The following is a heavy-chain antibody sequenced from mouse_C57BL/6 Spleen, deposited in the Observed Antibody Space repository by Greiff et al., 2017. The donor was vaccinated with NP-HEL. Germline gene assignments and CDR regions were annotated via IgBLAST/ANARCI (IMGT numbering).Heavy chain of an antibody. D-gene: IGHD1-1*01. CDR2: IYPGDGDT. CDR3: ASPLYYGSSYGYFDY. J-gene: IGHJ2*01. V-gene: IGHV1-80*01. Sequence: VQLQQSGAELVKPGASVKISCKASGYAFSSYWMNWVKQRPGKGLEWIGQIYPGDGDTNYNGKFKGKATLTADKSSSTAYMQLSSLTSEDSAVYFCASPLYYGSSYGYFDYWGQGTTLTVSS. CDR1: GYAFSSYW.